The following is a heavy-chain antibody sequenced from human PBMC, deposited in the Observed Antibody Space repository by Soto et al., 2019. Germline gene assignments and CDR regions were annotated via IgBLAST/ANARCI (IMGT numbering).Heavy chain of an antibody. Sequence: ASVKVSGKTSGYIFTDHLIHWVRQSPGQGLQWVGWVHPDSGGTNVAQAFQDRVTMTADTSITTAYMDLARLRPDDTAIFYCARGAQGFFPVSGIYFYFDHWGQGTPVTVSS. CDR2: VHPDSGGT. CDR1: GYIFTDHL. J-gene: IGHJ4*02. V-gene: IGHV1-2*02. D-gene: IGHD3-22*01. CDR3: ARGAQGFFPVSGIYFYFDH.